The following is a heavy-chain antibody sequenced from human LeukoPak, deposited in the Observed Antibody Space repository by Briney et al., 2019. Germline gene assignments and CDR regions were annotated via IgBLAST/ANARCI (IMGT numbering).Heavy chain of an antibody. Sequence: GRSLRLSCAASGFTFSSYGMHWVRQAPGKGLEWVAVISYDGSNKYYADSAKGRFTISRDNSKNTLYLQMNSLRAEDTAVYYCARRTIIGGGDCLDYWGPGTLVTVSS. CDR2: ISYDGSNK. D-gene: IGHD2-21*02. CDR1: GFTFSSYG. CDR3: ARRTIIGGGDCLDY. V-gene: IGHV3-30*03. J-gene: IGHJ4*02.